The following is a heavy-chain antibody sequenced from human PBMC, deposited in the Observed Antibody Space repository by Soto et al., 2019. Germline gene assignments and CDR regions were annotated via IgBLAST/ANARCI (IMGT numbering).Heavy chain of an antibody. J-gene: IGHJ3*02. CDR3: ARDVTGPRGHDAFDI. D-gene: IGHD1-20*01. V-gene: IGHV3-21*01. Sequence: GGSLRLSCAASGFTISSYSMNWVRQAPGKGLEWVSSISSSSSYIYYADSVKGRFTISRDNAKNSLYLQMNSLRAEDTAVYYCARDVTGPRGHDAFDIWGQGTMVTVSS. CDR2: ISSSSSYI. CDR1: GFTISSYS.